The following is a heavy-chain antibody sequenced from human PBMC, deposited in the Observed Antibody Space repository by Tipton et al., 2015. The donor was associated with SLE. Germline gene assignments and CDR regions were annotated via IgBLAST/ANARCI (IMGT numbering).Heavy chain of an antibody. CDR2: ISSRSSTI. D-gene: IGHD2-15*01. CDR3: ARSRVVDTYDAFDI. Sequence: SLRLSCEASGFTFNSYSLNWVRQAPGKGLEWISYISSRSSTIYYSDSVKGRFTISRDNAKNALYLQMNSLRGEDTAVYYCARSRVVDTYDAFDIWGQGTMVTVSS. CDR1: GFTFNSYS. V-gene: IGHV3-48*01. J-gene: IGHJ3*02.